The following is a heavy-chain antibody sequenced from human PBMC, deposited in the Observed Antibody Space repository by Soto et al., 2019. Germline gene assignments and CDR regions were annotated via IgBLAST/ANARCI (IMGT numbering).Heavy chain of an antibody. CDR1: GYTFTGYY. CDR3: ARALPAVHSYDILTGFRFDP. D-gene: IGHD3-9*01. V-gene: IGHV1-2*04. Sequence: QVQLVQSGAEVKKPGASVKVSCKASGYTFTGYYMHWVRQAPGQGLEWMGWINPNSGGTNYAQKFQGWVTMTRDTSISTAYMELSRLRSDDTAVYYCARALPAVHSYDILTGFRFDPWGQGTLVTVSS. J-gene: IGHJ5*02. CDR2: INPNSGGT.